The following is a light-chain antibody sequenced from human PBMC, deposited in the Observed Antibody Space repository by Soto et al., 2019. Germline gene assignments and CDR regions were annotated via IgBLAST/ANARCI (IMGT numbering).Light chain of an antibody. V-gene: IGKV3-15*01. CDR2: GAS. Sequence: EIVLTQSPGTQSLSPGERATLSCRASQSVMSNYVAWYHQKPGQAPRLLIYGASTRATGIPARFSGSGSGTEFTLTISSLQSEDLAVYYCLQYSNWPRTLGQGTKVDIK. CDR1: QSVMSN. CDR3: LQYSNWPRT. J-gene: IGKJ1*01.